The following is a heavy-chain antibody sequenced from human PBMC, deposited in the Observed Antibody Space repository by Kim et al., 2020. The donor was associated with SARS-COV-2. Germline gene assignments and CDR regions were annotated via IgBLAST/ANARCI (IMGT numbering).Heavy chain of an antibody. J-gene: IGHJ5*02. D-gene: IGHD4-17*01. CDR1: GGSFSGYY. Sequence: SETLSLTCAVYGGSFSGYYWSWIRQPPGKGLEWIGEINHSGSTNYNPSLKSRVTISVDTSKNQFSLKLSSVTAADTAVYYCARARKDDDYRGAWFDPWGQGTLVTVSS. CDR2: INHSGST. CDR3: ARARKDDDYRGAWFDP. V-gene: IGHV4-34*01.